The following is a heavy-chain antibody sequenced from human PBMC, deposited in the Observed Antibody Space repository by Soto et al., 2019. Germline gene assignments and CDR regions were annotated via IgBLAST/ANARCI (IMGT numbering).Heavy chain of an antibody. D-gene: IGHD2-2*01. J-gene: IGHJ5*02. CDR3: ARSIVVVPAATNWFEP. CDR1: GGSISSSNW. V-gene: IGHV4-4*02. CDR2: IYHSGST. Sequence: SETLSLTCAVSGGSISSSNWWSWVRQPPGKGLEWIGEIYHSGSTNYNPSLKSRVTISVDKSKNQFSLKLSSVTAADTAVYYRARSIVVVPAATNWFEPWGQGTLVTVSS.